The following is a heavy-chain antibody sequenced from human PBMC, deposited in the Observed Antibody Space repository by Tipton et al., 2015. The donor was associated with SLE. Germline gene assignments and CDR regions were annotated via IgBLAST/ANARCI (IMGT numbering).Heavy chain of an antibody. CDR1: GGSISSGSYP. CDR3: ATADSSGPDY. Sequence: TLSLTCTVSGGSISSGSYPWSWIRKPAGKGLEWIGYIYASGSTHYNPSLKSRVTMSVDTSKNQFSLKLSSVTAADTAVYYCATADSSGPDYWGQGTLVTVSS. D-gene: IGHD3-22*01. V-gene: IGHV4-61*09. J-gene: IGHJ4*02. CDR2: IYASGST.